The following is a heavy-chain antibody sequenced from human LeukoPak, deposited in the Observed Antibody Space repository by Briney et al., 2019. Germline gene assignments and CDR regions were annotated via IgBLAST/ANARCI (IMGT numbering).Heavy chain of an antibody. V-gene: IGHV3-23*01. CDR3: AKDTGYSYGSYTHFDY. Sequence: PGGSLRLSCAASGFTFSSYAMSWVRQAPGKGLEWVSAISGSGGSTYYADSVKGRFTISRDNSKNTLYLQMNSLRAEDTAVYYCAKDTGYSYGSYTHFDYWGQGTLVTVSS. CDR1: GFTFSSYA. J-gene: IGHJ4*02. CDR2: ISGSGGST. D-gene: IGHD5-18*01.